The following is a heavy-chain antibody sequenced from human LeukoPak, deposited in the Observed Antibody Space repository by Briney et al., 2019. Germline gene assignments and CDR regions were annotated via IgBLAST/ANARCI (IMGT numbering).Heavy chain of an antibody. CDR2: IYYSGST. D-gene: IGHD3-22*01. CDR1: GGSTSSYY. V-gene: IGHV4-59*01. J-gene: IGHJ4*02. Sequence: SETLSLTCTVSGGSTSSYYWSWIRQPPGKGLEWIGYIYYSGSTNYNPSLKSRVTISVDTSKNQFSLKLSSVTAADTAVYYCARLPYYYDSSGYYHNYFDYWGQGTLVTVSS. CDR3: ARLPYYYDSSGYYHNYFDY.